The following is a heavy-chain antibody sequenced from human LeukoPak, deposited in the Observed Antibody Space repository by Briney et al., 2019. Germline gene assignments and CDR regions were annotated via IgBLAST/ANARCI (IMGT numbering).Heavy chain of an antibody. D-gene: IGHD4-17*01. CDR3: ARANGDLWVDY. J-gene: IGHJ4*02. CDR2: INADGSST. V-gene: IGHV3-74*01. Sequence: TGGPLRLSCAASGFTFNTYWMHWVRQAPGKGLVWVSRINADGSSTRYADSVKGRFTISRDNAKNTLYLQMNSLRAEDTAVYYCARANGDLWVDYWGQGTLVTVSS. CDR1: GFTFNTYW.